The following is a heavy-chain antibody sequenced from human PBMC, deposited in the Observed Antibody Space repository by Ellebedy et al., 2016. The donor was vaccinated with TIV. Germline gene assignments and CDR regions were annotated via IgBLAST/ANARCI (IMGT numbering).Heavy chain of an antibody. CDR3: ARLMVGSSWFPNWFDP. CDR2: IYYSGST. J-gene: IGHJ5*02. Sequence: MPSETLSLTCTVSGGSISSSSYYWGWIRQPPGKGLEWIGSIYYSGSTYYNPSLKSRVTISVDTSKNQFSLKLTSVTAADTAVYYCARLMVGSSWFPNWFDPWGQGTLVTVSS. D-gene: IGHD6-13*01. CDR1: GGSISSSSYY. V-gene: IGHV4-39*07.